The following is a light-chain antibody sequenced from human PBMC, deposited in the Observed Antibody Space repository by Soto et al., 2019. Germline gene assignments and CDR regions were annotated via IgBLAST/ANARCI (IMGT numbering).Light chain of an antibody. V-gene: IGLV1-47*01. CDR2: RNY. Sequence: QAVLTQPPSASGTPGQRVTISCSGSRSNIGTNYIYWYQQLPGTAPKLLIYRNYQRPSGVPDRFSGSKSGTSASLAISGLRSEDEAHYYCAAWDDSLRGVFGGGTKLTVL. J-gene: IGLJ2*01. CDR3: AAWDDSLRGV. CDR1: RSNIGTNY.